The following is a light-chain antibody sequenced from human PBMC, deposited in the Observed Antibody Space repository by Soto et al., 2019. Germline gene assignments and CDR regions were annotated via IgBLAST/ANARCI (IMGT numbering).Light chain of an antibody. CDR1: QSLDRNS. Sequence: ALTQSPGTLSLSPGDRATLPCRLSQSLDRNSVAWYQQKPGQPPRLLIHGASRRATGIPDRFSGSGSGTDFTLTISRLEPEDFAVYYCQQYTGLPRTFGQGTKVDIK. J-gene: IGKJ1*01. V-gene: IGKV3-20*01. CDR2: GAS. CDR3: QQYTGLPRT.